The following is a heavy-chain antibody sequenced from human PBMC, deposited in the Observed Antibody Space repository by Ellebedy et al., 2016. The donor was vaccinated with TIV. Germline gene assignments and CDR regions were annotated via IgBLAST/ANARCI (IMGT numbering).Heavy chain of an antibody. Sequence: MPSETLSLTCTVSGGSISSHYWSWIRQPAGKGLEWIGRIYSTEGTDYSPSLRSRVTMSLDTSKNQFSLRLKSVTAADTAVYYCARETDSTGYSSSRTYNWFDPWGQGTLVTVS. V-gene: IGHV4-4*07. CDR3: ARETDSTGYSSSRTYNWFDP. D-gene: IGHD3-22*01. CDR1: GGSISSHY. J-gene: IGHJ5*02. CDR2: IYSTEGT.